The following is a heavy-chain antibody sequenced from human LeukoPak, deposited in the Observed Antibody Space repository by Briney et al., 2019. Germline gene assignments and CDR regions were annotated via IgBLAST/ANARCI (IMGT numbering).Heavy chain of an antibody. CDR3: ARGQWQWLVNPGGLLDY. Sequence: SETLSLTCAVYGGSFSGYYWSWVRQPPGKGLEWVGEINHSGSTNYNPSLKSRVTISVDTSKNQFSLKLSSVTAADTAVYYCARGQWQWLVNPGGLLDYWGQGTLVTVSS. V-gene: IGHV4-34*01. CDR1: GGSFSGYY. D-gene: IGHD6-19*01. CDR2: INHSGST. J-gene: IGHJ4*02.